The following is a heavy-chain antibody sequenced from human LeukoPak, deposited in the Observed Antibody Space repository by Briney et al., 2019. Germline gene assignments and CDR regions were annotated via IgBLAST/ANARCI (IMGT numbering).Heavy chain of an antibody. D-gene: IGHD5-12*01. V-gene: IGHV3-9*01. CDR2: ISWNSETI. Sequence: GGSLRLSCAVSGFTFDDYAMHWVRQVPGKGLEWVSGISWNSETIGYADSVKGRFTISRDNAKNSLYLQMNSLRAEDTALYYCATNGGGDSGYGNFDYWGQGTLVTVPS. CDR1: GFTFDDYA. CDR3: ATNGGGDSGYGNFDY. J-gene: IGHJ4*02.